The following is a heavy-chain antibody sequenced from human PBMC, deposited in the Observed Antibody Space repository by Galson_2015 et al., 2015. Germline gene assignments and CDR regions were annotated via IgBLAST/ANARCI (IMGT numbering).Heavy chain of an antibody. J-gene: IGHJ6*03. CDR1: GYTFTSYA. CDR2: IIPILGIA. Sequence: SVKVSCKASGYTFTSYAMHWVRQAPGQGLEWMGRIIPILGIANYAQKFQGRVTITADKSTSTAYMELSSLRSEDTAVYYCASVRDYDFWSGYQPNPYYYYYYMDVWGKGTTVTVSS. CDR3: ASVRDYDFWSGYQPNPYYYYYYMDV. D-gene: IGHD3-3*01. V-gene: IGHV1-69*04.